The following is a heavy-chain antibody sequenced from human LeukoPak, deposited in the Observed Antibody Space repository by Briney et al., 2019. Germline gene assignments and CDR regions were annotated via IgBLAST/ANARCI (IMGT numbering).Heavy chain of an antibody. D-gene: IGHD3-3*01. CDR2: ISADGGSR. Sequence: GGSLRLSCAASGFTFSSYAMSWVRQAPGKGLGWVSGISADGGSRYYADSVKGRFTVSRDTSKNTLYLQMNSLGAEDTAVYYCARGYDFWSGYYTPQQPFFDYWGQGTLVTVSS. CDR1: GFTFSSYA. V-gene: IGHV3-23*01. CDR3: ARGYDFWSGYYTPQQPFFDY. J-gene: IGHJ4*02.